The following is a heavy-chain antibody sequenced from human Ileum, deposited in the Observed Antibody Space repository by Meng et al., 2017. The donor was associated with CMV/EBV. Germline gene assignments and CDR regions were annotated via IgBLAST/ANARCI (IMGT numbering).Heavy chain of an antibody. Sequence: CQVTGYTFTSYYMHWERQAPGQGIEWMGIINPSGGSTSYAQKFQGRVNMTRETSTSTVYMELSSLRSEDTAVYYCAREAPGVRNWFDPWGQGTLVTVSS. J-gene: IGHJ5*02. D-gene: IGHD3-22*01. CDR2: INPSGGST. V-gene: IGHV1-46*01. CDR3: AREAPGVRNWFDP. CDR1: GYTFTSYY.